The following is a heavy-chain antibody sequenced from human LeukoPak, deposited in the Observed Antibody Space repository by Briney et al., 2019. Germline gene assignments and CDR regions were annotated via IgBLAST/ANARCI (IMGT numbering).Heavy chain of an antibody. CDR1: GFTFSSYG. D-gene: IGHD3-10*01. J-gene: IGHJ4*02. CDR2: ISYDGSNK. V-gene: IGHV3-30*18. CDR3: AKGPGSGSYPSY. Sequence: GGSLRLSGAASGFTFSSYGMHWVRQAPGKGLEWVAVISYDGSNKYCADSVKGRFTISRDNSKNTLYLQMNSLRAEDTAVYYCAKGPGSGSYPSYWGQGTLVTVSS.